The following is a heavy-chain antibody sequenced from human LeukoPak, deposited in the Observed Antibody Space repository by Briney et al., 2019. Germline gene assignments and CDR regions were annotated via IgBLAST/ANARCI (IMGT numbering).Heavy chain of an antibody. CDR1: EFSVGSNY. V-gene: IGHV3-23*01. D-gene: IGHD3-10*01. CDR2: ISGSGGST. CDR3: ARDNYYGSGDYYMDV. J-gene: IGHJ6*03. Sequence: PGGSLRLSCAASEFSVGSNYMTWVRQAPGKGLEWVSAISGSGGSTYYADSVKGRFTISRDNSKNTLYLQMNSLRAEDTAVYYCARDNYYGSGDYYMDVWGKGTTVTVSS.